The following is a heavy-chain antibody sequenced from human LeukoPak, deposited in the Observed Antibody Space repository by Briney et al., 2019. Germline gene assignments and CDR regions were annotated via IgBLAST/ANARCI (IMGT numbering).Heavy chain of an antibody. V-gene: IGHV3-23*01. J-gene: IGHJ4*02. CDR3: AKIAFIVVVPAAPSEIDY. D-gene: IGHD2-2*01. Sequence: GGSLRLSCAASGFTFSSYAMRWVRRAPGKGLEWVSAISGSGGSTYYADSVKGVFTISRDNSKNALYLQMNSLRAEDTAVYYCAKIAFIVVVPAAPSEIDYWGQGTLVTVSS. CDR1: GFTFSSYA. CDR2: ISGSGGST.